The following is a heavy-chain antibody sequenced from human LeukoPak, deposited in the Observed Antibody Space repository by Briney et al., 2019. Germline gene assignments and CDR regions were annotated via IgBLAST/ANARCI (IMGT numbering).Heavy chain of an antibody. D-gene: IGHD4-17*01. CDR2: ISGSGGST. CDR1: GFTFNNYA. J-gene: IGHJ4*02. Sequence: GGSLRLSCAAFGFTFNNYAMSWVRQAPGKGLEWVSAISGSGGSTYHADSVKGRFTISRDNSKNTLYLQMNSLRAEDTAVYYCAKGSYGDYDYWGQGTLVTVSS. V-gene: IGHV3-23*01. CDR3: AKGSYGDYDY.